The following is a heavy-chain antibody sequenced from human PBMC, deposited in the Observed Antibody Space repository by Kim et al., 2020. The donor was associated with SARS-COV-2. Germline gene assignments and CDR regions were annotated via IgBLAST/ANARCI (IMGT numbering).Heavy chain of an antibody. CDR1: GGSFSGYY. CDR3: AGGRTAALGYSYGYGYYYYGMDV. D-gene: IGHD5-18*01. CDR2: INHSGST. Sequence: SETLSLTCAVYGGSFSGYYWSWIRQPPGKGLEWIGEINHSGSTNYNPSLKSRVTISVDTSKNQFSLKLSSVTAADTAVYYCAGGRTAALGYSYGYGYYYYGMDVWGQGTTVTVSS. V-gene: IGHV4-34*01. J-gene: IGHJ6*02.